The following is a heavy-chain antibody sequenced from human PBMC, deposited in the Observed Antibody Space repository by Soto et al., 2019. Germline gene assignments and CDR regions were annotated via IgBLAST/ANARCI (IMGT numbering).Heavy chain of an antibody. CDR3: AKDLSYYYDSSGYLFDY. CDR2: ISWNSGSI. J-gene: IGHJ4*02. CDR1: GFTFDDYA. V-gene: IGHV3-9*01. Sequence: DVQLVESGGGLVQPGRSLRLSCAASGFTFDDYAMHWVRQAPGKGLEWVSGISWNSGSIGYADSVKGRFTISRDNAKNSLYLQMNSLRAEDTALYYCAKDLSYYYDSSGYLFDYWGQGTLVTVSS. D-gene: IGHD3-22*01.